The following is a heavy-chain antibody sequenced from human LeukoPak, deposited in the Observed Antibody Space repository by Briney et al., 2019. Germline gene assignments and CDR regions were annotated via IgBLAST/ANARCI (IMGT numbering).Heavy chain of an antibody. V-gene: IGHV1-46*01. Sequence: ASVKVSCKASGYTFTSYYVHWLRQAPGQGLEWMGIINPSGGSTSYAQKFQGRVTMTRDTSISTAFMELSRLTSDDTAVYYCARDLAAITTGSHNWFDPWGQGTLVTVSS. CDR3: ARDLAAITTGSHNWFDP. CDR1: GYTFTSYY. CDR2: INPSGGST. J-gene: IGHJ5*02. D-gene: IGHD3-22*01.